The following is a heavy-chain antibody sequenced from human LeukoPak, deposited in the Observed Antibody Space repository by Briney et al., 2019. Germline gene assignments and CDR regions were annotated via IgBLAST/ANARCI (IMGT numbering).Heavy chain of an antibody. CDR3: ARGSWYYASGSGYDDGWYYFDH. Sequence: SETLSLTCAVYGGSFNGYYWTWIRQPPGKGLEWIGQINDSGITSYNPSLKSRVTISVGTSKNRFSLEVHSVTAADTAVYYCARGSWYYASGSGYDDGWYYFDHWGQGTLATVSS. J-gene: IGHJ4*02. V-gene: IGHV4-34*01. CDR1: GGSFNGYY. D-gene: IGHD3-10*01. CDR2: INDSGIT.